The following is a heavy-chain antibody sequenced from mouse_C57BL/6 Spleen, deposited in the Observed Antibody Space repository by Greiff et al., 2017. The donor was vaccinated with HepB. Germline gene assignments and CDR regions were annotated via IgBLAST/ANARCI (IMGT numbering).Heavy chain of an antibody. CDR2: ISYDGSN. D-gene: IGHD1-1*01. V-gene: IGHV3-6*01. J-gene: IGHJ4*01. CDR1: GYSITSGYY. CDR3: ARAGVTVVAYYYAMDY. Sequence: EVQLQESGPGLVKPSQSLSLTCSVTGYSITSGYYWNWIRQFPGNKLEWMGYISYDGSNNYNPSLKNRISITRDTSKIQFFLKLNSVTTEDTATYYCARAGVTVVAYYYAMDYWGQGTSVTVSS.